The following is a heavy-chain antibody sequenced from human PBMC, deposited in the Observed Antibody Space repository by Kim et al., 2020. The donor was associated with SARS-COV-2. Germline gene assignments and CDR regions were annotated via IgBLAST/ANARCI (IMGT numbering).Heavy chain of an antibody. V-gene: IGHV3-30*03. D-gene: IGHD6-13*01. J-gene: IGHJ1*01. Sequence: GGSLRLSCAASGFTFSSYSMHWVRQAPGKGLEWVAVISNDGSNKNYADSVKGRFTISRDNSKNTLFLQMDSLRGEDTAVYYCARGTSSNWYNSYFQHWGQVTLVTVSS. CDR2: ISNDGSNK. CDR3: ARGTSSNWYNSYFQH. CDR1: GFTFSSYS.